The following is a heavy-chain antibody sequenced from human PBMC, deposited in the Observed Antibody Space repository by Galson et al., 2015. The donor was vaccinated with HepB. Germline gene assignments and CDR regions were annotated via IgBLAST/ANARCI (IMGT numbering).Heavy chain of an antibody. CDR2: IKSKTDGGTT. CDR1: GFTFSNAW. J-gene: IGHJ3*02. Sequence: SLRLSCAASGFTFSNAWMNWVRQAPGKGLEWVGRIKSKTDGGTTDYAAPVKGRFTISRDDSKNTLYLQMNSLKTEDTAVYYCTTGRGVVPAAIPVLGAFDIWGQGTMVTVSS. V-gene: IGHV3-15*07. D-gene: IGHD2-2*02. CDR3: TTGRGVVPAAIPVLGAFDI.